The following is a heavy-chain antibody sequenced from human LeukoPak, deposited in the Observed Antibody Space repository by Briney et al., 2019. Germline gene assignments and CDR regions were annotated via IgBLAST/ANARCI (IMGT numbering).Heavy chain of an antibody. Sequence: TTSETLSLTCAVYGGSFSGYYWSWIRQPPGKGLEWIGEINHSGSTNYNPSLKSRVTISVDTSKNQFSLKLSSVTAADTAVYYCARASRQTRLYYGMDVWGQGSTVTVYS. CDR1: GGSFSGYY. J-gene: IGHJ6*02. CDR2: INHSGST. D-gene: IGHD4-11*01. CDR3: ARASRQTRLYYGMDV. V-gene: IGHV4-34*01.